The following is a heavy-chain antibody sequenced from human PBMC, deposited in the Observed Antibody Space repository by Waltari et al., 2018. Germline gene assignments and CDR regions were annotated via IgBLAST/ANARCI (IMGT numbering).Heavy chain of an antibody. Sequence: QVQLQESGPGLVKPSETLSLPCTVSGGPATSASSYWHWIRQPPGRGREWIGYIYYSGTTNYNPSLKSRLTISVDTSKSQFSLRLSSVTAADTAVYYCARGSWSGPFDFWGQGTLVTVSS. CDR2: IYYSGTT. CDR3: ARGSWSGPFDF. D-gene: IGHD2-8*01. CDR1: GGPATSASSY. V-gene: IGHV4-61*01. J-gene: IGHJ4*02.